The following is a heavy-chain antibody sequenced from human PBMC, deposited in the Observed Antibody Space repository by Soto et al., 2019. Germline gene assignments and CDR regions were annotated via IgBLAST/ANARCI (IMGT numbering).Heavy chain of an antibody. Sequence: PGGSLRLSCAASGFAFSSYWMHWVRQAPGKGLVWVSRIKTDGTSTSYADSVKGRFTISRDNAKNTLYLQMNSLRVEDTAVYYCAKDSSSSYFDYWGQGTLVTVSS. V-gene: IGHV3-74*01. CDR2: IKTDGTST. CDR3: AKDSSSSYFDY. J-gene: IGHJ4*02. D-gene: IGHD6-6*01. CDR1: GFAFSSYW.